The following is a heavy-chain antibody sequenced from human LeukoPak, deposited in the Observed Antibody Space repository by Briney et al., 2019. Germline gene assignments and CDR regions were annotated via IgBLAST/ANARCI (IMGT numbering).Heavy chain of an antibody. CDR1: GFTFSSYV. Sequence: GGSLRLSCAASGFTFSSYVMHWVRQAPGKGLEWVANIKQDGSEKYYVDSVKGRFTISRDNAKNSLYLQMNSLRAEDTAVYYCARVSVAVSGYFDYWGQGTLVTVSS. V-gene: IGHV3-7*01. D-gene: IGHD6-19*01. J-gene: IGHJ4*02. CDR3: ARVSVAVSGYFDY. CDR2: IKQDGSEK.